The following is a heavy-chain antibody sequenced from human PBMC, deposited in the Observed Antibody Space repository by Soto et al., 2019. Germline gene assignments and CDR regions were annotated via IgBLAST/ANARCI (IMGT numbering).Heavy chain of an antibody. Sequence: PSETLSLTCTVSGGSISSYYWSWIRQPPGKGLEWIGYIYYSGSTNYNPSLKSRVTISVDTSKNQFSLKLSSVTAADTAVYYCAREGITMVRGVMEYWGQGTLVTVSS. CDR2: IYYSGST. D-gene: IGHD3-10*01. V-gene: IGHV4-59*12. J-gene: IGHJ4*02. CDR1: GGSISSYY. CDR3: AREGITMVRGVMEY.